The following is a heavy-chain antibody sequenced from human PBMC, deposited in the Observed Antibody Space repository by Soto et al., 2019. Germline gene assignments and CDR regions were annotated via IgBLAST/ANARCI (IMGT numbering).Heavy chain of an antibody. J-gene: IGHJ3*02. V-gene: IGHV1-18*01. Sequence: ASVKVSCRASGYTFTSYGISWVRQAPGQGLEWMGWISAYNGNTNYAQKLQGRVTMTTDTSTSTAYMELRSLRSDDTAVYYCARVYTVTPMFDIWGQGTMVTVSS. CDR3: ARVYTVTPMFDI. D-gene: IGHD4-17*01. CDR1: GYTFTSYG. CDR2: ISAYNGNT.